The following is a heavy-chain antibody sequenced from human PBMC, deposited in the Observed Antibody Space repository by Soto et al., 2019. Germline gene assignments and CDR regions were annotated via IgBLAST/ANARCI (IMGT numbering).Heavy chain of an antibody. CDR3: ARPPGGDYPQTRDYYYYMDV. CDR2: IWYDGSNK. V-gene: IGHV3-33*01. Sequence: GGSLRLSCAASGFTFSSYGMHWVRQAPGKGLEWVAVIWYDGSNKYYADSVKGRFTISRDNSKNTLYLQMNSLRAEDTAVYYCARPPGGDYPQTRDYYYYMDVWGKGTTVTVSS. J-gene: IGHJ6*03. D-gene: IGHD4-17*01. CDR1: GFTFSSYG.